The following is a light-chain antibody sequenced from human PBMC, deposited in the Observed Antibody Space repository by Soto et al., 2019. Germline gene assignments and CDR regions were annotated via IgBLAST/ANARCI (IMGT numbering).Light chain of an antibody. CDR3: QQYNSYPWT. Sequence: IQMTQSPSTLSASVGDRVTITCRASQSISSWLAWYQRKPGKAPKLLIYDASSLESGVPSRFSGSGSGTEFTLTISSLQPDDFATYYCQQYNSYPWTFGQGTKVDIK. CDR2: DAS. J-gene: IGKJ1*01. CDR1: QSISSW. V-gene: IGKV1-5*01.